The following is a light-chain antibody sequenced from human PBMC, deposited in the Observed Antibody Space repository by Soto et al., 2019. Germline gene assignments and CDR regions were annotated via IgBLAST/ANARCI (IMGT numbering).Light chain of an antibody. CDR1: QRISIY. CDR2: DXS. Sequence: DIHMTQSPSSLSASLGDRVTMSXRASQRISIYLNWYQQEPGXAPKXXXYDXSSLQSGFPSRLSGSGSGADFTLTISSQQPEDCANYYCQQSYSSPRTFGQGTRLEIK. J-gene: IGKJ5*01. CDR3: QQSYSSPRT. V-gene: IGKV1-39*01.